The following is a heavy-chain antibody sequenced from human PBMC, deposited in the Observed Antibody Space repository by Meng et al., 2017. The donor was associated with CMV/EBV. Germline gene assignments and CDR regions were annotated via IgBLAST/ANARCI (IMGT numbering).Heavy chain of an antibody. CDR1: GYTFIGQY. V-gene: IGHV1-2*02. CDR3: ARAVMDV. Sequence: SVHVSCKASGYTFIGQYINWVRQAPGQGLEWMGWINPNSGGTKYAQKFQGRVTMTRDTSISTAYMELSRVRFDDTAVYYCARAVMDVWGQGTTVTVSS. CDR2: INPNSGGT. J-gene: IGHJ6*02.